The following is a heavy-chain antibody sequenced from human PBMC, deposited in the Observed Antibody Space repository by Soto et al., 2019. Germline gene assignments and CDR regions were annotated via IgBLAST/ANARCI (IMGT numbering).Heavy chain of an antibody. Sequence: QGQLQESGPGLVKPSQTLSLTCTVSGGSISSCDYYWSWIRQPPGKALEWIGYILYSGTTNYNPSLESRLTISVDTSKNQFSMKLTSVTAADTAVYYCARNGALDYWGRGTLVTVSS. V-gene: IGHV4-30-4*01. CDR3: ARNGALDY. CDR2: ILYSGTT. CDR1: GGSISSCDYY. D-gene: IGHD2-8*01. J-gene: IGHJ4*02.